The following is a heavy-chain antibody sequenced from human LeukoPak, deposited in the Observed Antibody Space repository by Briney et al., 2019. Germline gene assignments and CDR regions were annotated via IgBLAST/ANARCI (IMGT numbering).Heavy chain of an antibody. CDR1: GGSISSYY. V-gene: IGHV4-59*13. CDR2: IYYSGST. Sequence: SETLSLTCTVSGGSISSYYWSWIRQPPGKGLEWMGYIYYSGSTNYNPSLTSGGTISVDTSKNQFSLKLRSVTAADTAVYYCARTTEGGYTYDYFYYYYMDVWGKGTTVTISS. J-gene: IGHJ6*03. CDR3: ARTTEGGYTYDYFYYYYMDV. D-gene: IGHD5-18*01.